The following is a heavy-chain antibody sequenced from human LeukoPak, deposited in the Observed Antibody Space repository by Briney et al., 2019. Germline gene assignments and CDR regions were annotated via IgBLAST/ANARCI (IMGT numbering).Heavy chain of an antibody. CDR3: ARHFGGSSNCDY. Sequence: SETLSLTCNVSGDSISRSSYDWGWIRQPPGKGLEWIGIIHYSGTTSYNPSLKSRVTISVDTSKNQFSLNLNSVTATDTAVYYCARHFGGSSNCDYWGQGTLVTVSS. V-gene: IGHV4-39*01. D-gene: IGHD1-26*01. J-gene: IGHJ4*02. CDR2: IHYSGTT. CDR1: GDSISRSSYD.